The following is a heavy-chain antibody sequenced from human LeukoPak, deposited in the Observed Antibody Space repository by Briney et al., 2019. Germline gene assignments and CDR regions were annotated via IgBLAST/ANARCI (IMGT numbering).Heavy chain of an antibody. V-gene: IGHV3-23*01. CDR3: AKDRHAPGRYCSSTSCLPFDP. CDR1: GFTFSNYA. Sequence: GGSLGLSCAASGFTFSNYAMTWVRQAPGKGLEWVSTISSSGGSTYYADSVKGRFTLSRDNSKNTLYLHMNSLRAEDTAVYYCAKDRHAPGRYCSSTSCLPFDPWGQGTLVTVSS. D-gene: IGHD2-2*01. J-gene: IGHJ5*02. CDR2: ISSSGGST.